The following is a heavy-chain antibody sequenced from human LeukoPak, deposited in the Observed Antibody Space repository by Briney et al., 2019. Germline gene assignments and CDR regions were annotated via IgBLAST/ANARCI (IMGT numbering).Heavy chain of an antibody. Sequence: SETLSLTCTVSGGSISSGSYYWSWIRQPAGKGLEWIGRIYTSGSTNYNPSLKSRVTMSVDTSKNQFSLKLSSVTAADTAVYYCARDRYYYDSSGYPYYFDYWGQGTLVTVSS. V-gene: IGHV4-61*02. CDR1: GGSISSGSYY. CDR3: ARDRYYYDSSGYPYYFDY. J-gene: IGHJ4*02. D-gene: IGHD3-22*01. CDR2: IYTSGST.